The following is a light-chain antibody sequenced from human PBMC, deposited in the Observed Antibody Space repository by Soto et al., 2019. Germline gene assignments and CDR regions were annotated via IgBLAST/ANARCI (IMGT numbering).Light chain of an antibody. CDR1: SSNIGTNS. CDR2: RSS. CDR3: AVWDDSLNGVV. V-gene: IGLV1-44*01. J-gene: IGLJ2*01. Sequence: QSVLTQPPSASGTPGQRVTVSCSGSSSNIGTNSVSWYQQLPGTAPKLLIYRSSQRPSGVPDRFSGSKSGTSASLAISGLQSEDEADYYCAVWDDSLNGVVFGGGTKLTVL.